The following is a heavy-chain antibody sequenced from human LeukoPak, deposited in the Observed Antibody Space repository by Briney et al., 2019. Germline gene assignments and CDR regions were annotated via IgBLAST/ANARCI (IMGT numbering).Heavy chain of an antibody. V-gene: IGHV4-59*01. J-gene: IGHJ4*02. CDR3: AREGRYFGELSFFDY. CDR1: GGSISSYY. D-gene: IGHD3-10*01. Sequence: SETMSLTCTVSGGSISSYYWSWIRQPPGKGLEWIGYIYYSGSTNYNPSLKSRVTISVDTSKNQFSLKLSSVTAADTAVYYCAREGRYFGELSFFDYWGQGTLVTVSS. CDR2: IYYSGST.